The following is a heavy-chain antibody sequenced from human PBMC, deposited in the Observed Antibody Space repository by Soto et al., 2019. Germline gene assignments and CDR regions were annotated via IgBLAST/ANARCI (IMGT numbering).Heavy chain of an antibody. J-gene: IGHJ4*02. D-gene: IGHD3-22*01. V-gene: IGHV1-69*13. Sequence: GASVKVSCKASGGTFSSYAISWVRQAPGQGLEWMGGIIPIFCTANYAQKFQGRVTITADESTSTAYMELSSLRSEDTAVYYCARNYDSSGYYDDYWGQGTLVTVSS. CDR1: GGTFSSYA. CDR2: IIPIFCTA. CDR3: ARNYDSSGYYDDY.